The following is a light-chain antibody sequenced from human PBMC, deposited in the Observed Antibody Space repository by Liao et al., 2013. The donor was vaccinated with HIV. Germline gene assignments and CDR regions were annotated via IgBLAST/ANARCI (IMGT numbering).Light chain of an antibody. CDR3: QTWDSSTACVV. V-gene: IGLV3-21*01. CDR2: HDS. Sequence: SYELTQPPSVSVAPGKTARITCGGNNIGSKSVHWYQQKPGQSPVLLIYHDSKRPSGIPERFSGSNSGNTATLTISGTQAMDEADYYCQTWDSSTACVVLGGGTKLTVL. J-gene: IGLJ2*01. CDR1: NIGSKS.